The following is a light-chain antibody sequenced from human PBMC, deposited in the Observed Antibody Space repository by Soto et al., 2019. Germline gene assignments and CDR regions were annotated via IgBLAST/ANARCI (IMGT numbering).Light chain of an antibody. J-gene: IGLJ1*01. V-gene: IGLV2-14*01. Sequence: QSGMTQPGSVSGSPGQSITISCTGTSSDVGGYNYVSWYQQHPGKAPKLMIYDVSNRPSGVSNRFSGSKSGNTASLTISGLQAEGEADYYCSSYTSSSTLLVFGTGTKVTVL. CDR2: DVS. CDR1: SSDVGGYNY. CDR3: SSYTSSSTLLV.